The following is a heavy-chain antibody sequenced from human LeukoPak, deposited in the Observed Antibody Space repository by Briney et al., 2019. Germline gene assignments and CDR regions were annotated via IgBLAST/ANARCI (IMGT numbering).Heavy chain of an antibody. J-gene: IGHJ4*02. CDR3: AIDSSGYYYFDY. Sequence: ASVKVSCKASGYTFTGYYLHWVRQAPGRGLEWMGWINPNSGGTNYAQKFQGRVTMTRDTSISTAYMELSRLRSDDTAVYYCAIDSSGYYYFDYWGQVTLVTVSP. V-gene: IGHV1-2*02. D-gene: IGHD3-22*01. CDR2: INPNSGGT. CDR1: GYTFTGYY.